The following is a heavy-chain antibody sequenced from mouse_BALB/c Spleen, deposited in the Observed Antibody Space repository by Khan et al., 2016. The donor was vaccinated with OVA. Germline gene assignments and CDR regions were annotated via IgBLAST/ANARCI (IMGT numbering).Heavy chain of an antibody. CDR1: GFSLTGYG. J-gene: IGHJ4*01. D-gene: IGHD2-10*01. V-gene: IGHV2-6-7*01. CDR2: IWGDGSK. CDR3: ARAYYGNYREAMDY. Sequence: QVQLKESGPGLVAPSQSLSITCTASGFSLTGYGVNWVRQPPGKGLEWLGMIWGDGSKDYNSALKSRLSISKDNSKSQVFLKMHSLQTDDTARYYGARAYYGNYREAMDYWGQGTSVTVSS.